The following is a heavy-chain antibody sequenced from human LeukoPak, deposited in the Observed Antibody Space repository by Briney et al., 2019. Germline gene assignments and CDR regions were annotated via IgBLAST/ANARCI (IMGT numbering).Heavy chain of an antibody. Sequence: GASVKVSCKASGYTLTSYGISWVRQAPGQGLEWRGWISAYNGNTNYAQKLQGRVTMTTDTSTSTAYMELRSLRSDDTAVYYCARGFFLGYCSGGSCHPNAFDIWGQGTMVTVSS. CDR2: ISAYNGNT. CDR3: ARGFFLGYCSGGSCHPNAFDI. CDR1: GYTLTSYG. D-gene: IGHD2-15*01. V-gene: IGHV1-18*01. J-gene: IGHJ3*02.